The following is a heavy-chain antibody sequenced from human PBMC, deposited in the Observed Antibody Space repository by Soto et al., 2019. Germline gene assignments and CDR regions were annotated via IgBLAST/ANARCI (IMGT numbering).Heavy chain of an antibody. V-gene: IGHV3-30*18. J-gene: IGHJ6*03. CDR2: ISYDGSNK. CDR3: AKDPKVYSSGPYMDV. Sequence: GGSLRLSCAASGFTFSSYGMHWVRQAPGKGLEWVAVISYDGSNKYYADSVKGRFTISRDNSKNTLYLQMNSLRAEDTAVYYCAKDPKVYSSGPYMDVWGKGTTVTVSS. D-gene: IGHD6-19*01. CDR1: GFTFSSYG.